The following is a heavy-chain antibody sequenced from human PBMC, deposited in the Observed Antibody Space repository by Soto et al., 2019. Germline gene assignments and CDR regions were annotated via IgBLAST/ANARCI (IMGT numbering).Heavy chain of an antibody. V-gene: IGHV1-69*12. J-gene: IGHJ6*02. D-gene: IGHD1-1*01. CDR3: EGRRKLESTHYYYGMDV. Sequence: QVQLVQSGAEVKKPGSSVKVSCKASGGTFSSYAISWVRQAPGQGLEWMGGIIPIFGTANYAQKFQGRVTITADESTRTAYMELRSLRSEDTAVYYCEGRRKLESTHYYYGMDVWGQGTTVTVSS. CDR2: IIPIFGTA. CDR1: GGTFSSYA.